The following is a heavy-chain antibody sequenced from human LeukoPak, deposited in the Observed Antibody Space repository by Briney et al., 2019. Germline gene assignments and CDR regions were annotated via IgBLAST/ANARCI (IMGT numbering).Heavy chain of an antibody. CDR1: GFTFSSYE. J-gene: IGHJ6*03. V-gene: IGHV3-48*03. CDR2: ISSSGSTI. D-gene: IGHD6-13*01. Sequence: GGSLRLSCAASGFTFSSYEMNWVRQAPGKGLEWVSYISSSGSTIYYADSVKGRSTISRDNAKNSLYLQMNSLRAEDTAVYYCARHSIAAAGLLYYYYYMDVWGKGTTVTVSS. CDR3: ARHSIAAAGLLYYYYYMDV.